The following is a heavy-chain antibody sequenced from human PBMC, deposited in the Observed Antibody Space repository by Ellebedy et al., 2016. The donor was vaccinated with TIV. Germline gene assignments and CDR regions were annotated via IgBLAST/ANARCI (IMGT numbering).Heavy chain of an antibody. J-gene: IGHJ3*02. D-gene: IGHD5-18*01. Sequence: GESLKISCAASGFTFSRSDMHWVRQPPGKGLEWVSAIGTHTETYYADSVKGRFTISRDNAKNTLYLQMNSMRAEDTAVYYCARDGYGDAFDIWGQGKMVTVSS. CDR3: ARDGYGDAFDI. CDR2: IGTHTET. V-gene: IGHV3-13*01. CDR1: GFTFSRSD.